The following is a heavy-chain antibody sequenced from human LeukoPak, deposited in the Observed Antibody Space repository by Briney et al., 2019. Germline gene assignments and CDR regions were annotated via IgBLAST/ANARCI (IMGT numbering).Heavy chain of an antibody. CDR1: GFTFSSYW. CDR3: AKLTGYSSSWYTPNWFDP. Sequence: GGSLRLSCAASGFTFSSYWMSWVRQAPGKGLEWVANIKQDGSEKYYVDSVKGRFTISRDNAKNSLYLQMNSLRAEDTAVYYCAKLTGYSSSWYTPNWFDPWGQGTLATVSS. J-gene: IGHJ5*02. D-gene: IGHD6-13*01. V-gene: IGHV3-7*03. CDR2: IKQDGSEK.